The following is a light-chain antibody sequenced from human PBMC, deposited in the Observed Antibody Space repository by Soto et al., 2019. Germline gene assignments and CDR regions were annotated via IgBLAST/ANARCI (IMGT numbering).Light chain of an antibody. J-gene: IGKJ4*01. V-gene: IGKV3D-11*02. CDR2: DTF. Sequence: EIVLTQSPASLSLSPGGRATLSCRASRTVNSQLAWYQQKPGQAPRLLIYDTFNRAAGIPARFSGSETGTAFTLTINNLEPEDSVVYYCQQRWVCPFTFGCGTKVGIK. CDR3: QQRWVCPFT. CDR1: RTVNSQ.